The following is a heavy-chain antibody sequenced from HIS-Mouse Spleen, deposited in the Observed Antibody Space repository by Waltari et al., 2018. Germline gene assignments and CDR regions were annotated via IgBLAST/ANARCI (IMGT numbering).Heavy chain of an antibody. D-gene: IGHD6-13*01. CDR2: IYYSGGT. Sequence: QLQLQESGPGLVKPSETLSLTCTVSGGSISSSSYYWGWIRQPPGKGLEWNGSIYYSGGTYYHPCLKSRVTISVDTSKNQFSLKLSSVTAADTAVYYCAREIPYSSSWYDWYFDLWGRGTLVTVSS. J-gene: IGHJ2*01. CDR3: AREIPYSSSWYDWYFDL. V-gene: IGHV4-39*07. CDR1: GGSISSSSYY.